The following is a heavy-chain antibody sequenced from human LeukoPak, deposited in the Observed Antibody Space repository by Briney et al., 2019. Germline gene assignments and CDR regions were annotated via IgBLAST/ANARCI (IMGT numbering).Heavy chain of an antibody. J-gene: IGHJ4*02. D-gene: IGHD5-18*01. V-gene: IGHV3-15*04. CDR2: VETETDGGTS. CDR3: ANFVDTSMGGNDY. CDR1: GFMFNNAW. Sequence: GGSLRLSCAASGFMFNNAWMSWVRQAPGKGLEWVGRVETETDGGTSDYAAPVKGRFTISRDDSKTTLYLQMSSLKTDDTAVYYCANFVDTSMGGNDYWGQGTLVTVSS.